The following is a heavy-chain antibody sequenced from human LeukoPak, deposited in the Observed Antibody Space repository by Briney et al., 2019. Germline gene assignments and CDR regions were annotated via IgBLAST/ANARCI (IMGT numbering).Heavy chain of an antibody. V-gene: IGHV1-46*01. D-gene: IGHD2-15*01. J-gene: IGHJ4*02. CDR2: INPRDGGT. Sequence: ASVKVSCKASGYIFTYYYIHWVRQAPGQGLEWMGVINPRDGGTTYLQRFQGRVAMTSDTSTSTAYMELGSLTSDDTAVYYCARVGADCSDGNCYWGQGTLVTVSS. CDR3: ARVGADCSDGNCY. CDR1: GYIFTYYY.